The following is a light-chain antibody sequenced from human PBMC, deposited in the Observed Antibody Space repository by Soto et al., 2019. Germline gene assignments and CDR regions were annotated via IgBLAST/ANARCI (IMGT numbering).Light chain of an antibody. J-gene: IGKJ1*01. CDR1: QSVSSNY. Sequence: EIVLTQSPGTLSLSPGERATLSCRASQSVSSNYLAWYQQKPGQGPRPLIYGASSRATGIPDRFSGSGSGTDFTLTISRLEPEDFAVYYCQQYDSSPRTFGQGTKVEIK. CDR3: QQYDSSPRT. V-gene: IGKV3-20*01. CDR2: GAS.